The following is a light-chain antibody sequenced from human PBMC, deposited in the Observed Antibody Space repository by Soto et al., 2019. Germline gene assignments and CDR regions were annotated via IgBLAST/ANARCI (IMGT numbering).Light chain of an antibody. CDR2: AAS. CDR3: QQYDNLPLT. CDR1: QSISRY. V-gene: IGKV1-33*01. J-gene: IGKJ5*01. Sequence: DIQMTQSPSSLSASVGDRVTITCRASQSISRYLNWYQQKPGKAPKLLIYAASSLLGGVPSRFSGSGSGTDFTFTISSLQPEDIATYYCQQYDNLPLTFGQGTRLEIK.